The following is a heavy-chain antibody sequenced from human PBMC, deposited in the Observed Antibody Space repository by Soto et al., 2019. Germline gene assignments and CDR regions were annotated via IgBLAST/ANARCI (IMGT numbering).Heavy chain of an antibody. CDR2: ISSTTNYI. Sequence: PXGSLILSFSASGFTFTRYSMNWVRQAPGKGLEWVSSISSTTNYIYYGDSMKGRFTISRDNAKNSLYLEMNSLRAEDTAVYYCARESEDLTSTFDYWGQGNLVTVSS. V-gene: IGHV3-21*06. CDR3: ARESEDLTSTFDY. J-gene: IGHJ4*02. CDR1: GFTFTRYS.